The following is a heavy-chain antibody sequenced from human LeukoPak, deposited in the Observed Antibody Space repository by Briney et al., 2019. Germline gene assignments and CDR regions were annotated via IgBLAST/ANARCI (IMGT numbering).Heavy chain of an antibody. V-gene: IGHV3-48*02. CDR2: ISSSSGTI. D-gene: IGHD2-2*01. CDR3: ARAVAAAMFAGAY. CDR1: GFTFSSYS. Sequence: GGSLRLSCAASGFTFSSYSMNWVRQAPGKGLEWVSYISSSSGTIYYAASVKGPFTISRDNAKNSLYLQMNSLRDEGTAVYYCARAVAAAMFAGAYRGQGTLVTVSS. J-gene: IGHJ4*02.